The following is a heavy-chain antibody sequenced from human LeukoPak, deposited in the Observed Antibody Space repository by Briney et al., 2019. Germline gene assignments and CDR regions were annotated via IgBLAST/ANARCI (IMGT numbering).Heavy chain of an antibody. CDR1: GYSFTSYW. CDR3: AGRVGGTTSRAFDI. J-gene: IGHJ3*02. D-gene: IGHD1-26*01. CDR2: IYPGDSDT. Sequence: GESLKISCKGSGYSFTSYWIAWVRQMPGKGLEYMGIIYPGDSDTRYSPSFQGQVTISADKSITTAYLQWSSLKASDTAMYYCAGRVGGTTSRAFDIWGQGTMVSVSS. V-gene: IGHV5-51*01.